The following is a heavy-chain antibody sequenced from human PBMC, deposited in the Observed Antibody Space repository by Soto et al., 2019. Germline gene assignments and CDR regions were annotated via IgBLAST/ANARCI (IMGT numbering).Heavy chain of an antibody. Sequence: PSETLSLTCAVYGGSFSGYYWSWIRQPPGKGLEWIGEINHSGSTNYNPSLKSRVTISVDTSKNQFSLKLSSVTAADTAVCYCARGRPYYPRALDYWGQGTLVTVSS. J-gene: IGHJ4*02. CDR2: INHSGST. CDR1: GGSFSGYY. V-gene: IGHV4-34*01. D-gene: IGHD3-22*01. CDR3: ARGRPYYPRALDY.